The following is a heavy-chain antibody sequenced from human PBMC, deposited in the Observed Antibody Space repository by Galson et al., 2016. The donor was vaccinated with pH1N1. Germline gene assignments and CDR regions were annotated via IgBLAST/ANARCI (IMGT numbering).Heavy chain of an antibody. V-gene: IGHV1-46*03. D-gene: IGHD5/OR15-5a*01. J-gene: IGHJ4*02. CDR2: LDPSADTA. CDR1: GYTFTKYY. CDR3: ARWRSVLGATGFDL. Sequence: QSGAEVKKPGESLKISCKATGYTFTKYYIHWVRQAPGQGLEWIGILDPSADTAIYAQKFQGRVTMTRDTSTSTVKMDLNSLRSDDTAVYYCARWRSVLGATGFDLWGQGTLVTVS.